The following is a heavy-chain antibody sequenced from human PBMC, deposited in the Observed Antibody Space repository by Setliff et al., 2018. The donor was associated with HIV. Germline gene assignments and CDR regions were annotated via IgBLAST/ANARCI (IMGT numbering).Heavy chain of an antibody. CDR2: ISSSSSTI. CDR3: ARESGGARGYSYGFVDY. CDR1: GFTFSSYS. D-gene: IGHD5-18*01. J-gene: IGHJ4*02. Sequence: GGSLRLSCAASGFTFSSYSMNWVRQAPGKGLEWVSYISSSSSTIYYADSVKGRLTISRDNAKNSLYLQMNSLRAEDTAVYYCARESGGARGYSYGFVDYWGQGTLVTVSS. V-gene: IGHV3-48*01.